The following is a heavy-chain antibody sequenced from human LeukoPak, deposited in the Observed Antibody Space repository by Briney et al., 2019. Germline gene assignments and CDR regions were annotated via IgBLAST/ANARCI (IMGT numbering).Heavy chain of an antibody. Sequence: SETLSLTCTVSGGSISSYYWSWIRQPPGKGLEWIGYIYYSGSTNYNPSLKSRVTMSVDTSKNQFSLKLSSVTAADTAVYYCARVERYYYYYMDVWGKGTTVTVSS. V-gene: IGHV4-59*08. CDR3: ARVERYYYYYMDV. D-gene: IGHD5-24*01. CDR1: GGSISSYY. CDR2: IYYSGST. J-gene: IGHJ6*03.